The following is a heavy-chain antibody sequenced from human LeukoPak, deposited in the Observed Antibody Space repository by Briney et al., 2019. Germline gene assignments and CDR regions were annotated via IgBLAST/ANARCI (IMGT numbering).Heavy chain of an antibody. CDR3: AKDFKSIFALLWFGEPQYYFDY. V-gene: IGHV3-23*01. CDR2: ISGSGGST. J-gene: IGHJ4*02. D-gene: IGHD3-10*01. Sequence: PGGSLRLSCAASGFTFSSYAMSWVRQAPGKGLEWVSAISGSGGSTYYADSVKGRFTISRDNSKNTLYLQVNSLRAEDTAVYYCAKDFKSIFALLWFGEPQYYFDYWGQGTLVTVSS. CDR1: GFTFSSYA.